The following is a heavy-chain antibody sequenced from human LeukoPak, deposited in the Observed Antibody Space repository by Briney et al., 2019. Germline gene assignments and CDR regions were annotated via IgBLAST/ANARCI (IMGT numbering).Heavy chain of an antibody. J-gene: IGHJ4*02. CDR2: MNPNSGNT. Sequence: ASVKVSRKASGYTFTSYDINWVRQATGQGLEWMGWMNPNSGNTGYAQKFQGRVTMTRNTSISTAYMELSSLRSEDTAVYYCARGLDSMIAGPHWGQGTLVTVSS. V-gene: IGHV1-8*01. D-gene: IGHD3-22*01. CDR1: GYTFTSYD. CDR3: ARGLDSMIAGPH.